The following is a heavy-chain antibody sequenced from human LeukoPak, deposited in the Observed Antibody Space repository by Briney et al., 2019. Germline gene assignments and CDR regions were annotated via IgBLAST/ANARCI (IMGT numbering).Heavy chain of an antibody. CDR2: ISWNSGSI. Sequence: PGGSLRLSCAASGFTFDDYAMHWVRQAPGKGLEWVSGISWNSGSIGYADSVKGRFTISRDNAKNTLYLQMNSLRAEDTAVYYCARDNLPAAILLFGTRILNWFDPWGQGTLVTVSS. J-gene: IGHJ5*02. D-gene: IGHD2-2*01. CDR3: ARDNLPAAILLFGTRILNWFDP. V-gene: IGHV3-9*01. CDR1: GFTFDDYA.